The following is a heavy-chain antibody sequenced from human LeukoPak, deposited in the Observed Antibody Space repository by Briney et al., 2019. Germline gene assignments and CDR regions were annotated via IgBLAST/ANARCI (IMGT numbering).Heavy chain of an antibody. D-gene: IGHD1-14*01. V-gene: IGHV4-34*01. Sequence: SETLSLTCAVYGGSFSGYYWSWIRQPPGKGLEWIGEINHSGSTNYNPSLKSRVTISLDTSKNQFSLRLNSVTATDAAVYYCARDRTGCASDYWGQGTLVTVSS. CDR3: ARDRTGCASDY. CDR2: INHSGST. J-gene: IGHJ4*02. CDR1: GGSFSGYY.